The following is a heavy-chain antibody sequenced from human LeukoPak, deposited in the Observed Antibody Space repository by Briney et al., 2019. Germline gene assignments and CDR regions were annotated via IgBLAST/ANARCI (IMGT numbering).Heavy chain of an antibody. CDR1: GGSISSSSYY. V-gene: IGHV4-39*01. CDR3: ARVSAFAVVSYFGY. J-gene: IGHJ4*02. Sequence: SETLSLTCTVSGGSISSSSYYWGWISQPPGKGLEWIGSIYYSGSTCYHPSLKSRVTISVDTSKNQFSLKLSSVTAADTAVYYCARVSAFAVVSYFGYWGQGTLVTVSS. D-gene: IGHD3-3*01. CDR2: IYYSGST.